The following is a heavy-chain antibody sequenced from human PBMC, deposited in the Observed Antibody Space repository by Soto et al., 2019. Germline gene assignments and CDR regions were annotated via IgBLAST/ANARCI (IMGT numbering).Heavy chain of an antibody. CDR3: ASNYCSGGSCSLLYYYYGMDV. Sequence: SETLSLTCTFSGGSISSGDYYWSWVRPPPGKGLGWIGYIYYSGGTHYKPSLKNRVTISVDTSKNQFFLKLSSVTAADTAVYYCASNYCSGGSCSLLYYYYGMDVWGQGTTVTVSS. D-gene: IGHD2-15*01. V-gene: IGHV4-30-4*01. CDR2: IYYSGGT. CDR1: GGSISSGDYY. J-gene: IGHJ6*02.